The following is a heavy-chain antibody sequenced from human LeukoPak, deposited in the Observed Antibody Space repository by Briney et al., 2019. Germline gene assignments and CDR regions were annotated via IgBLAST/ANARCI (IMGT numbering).Heavy chain of an antibody. J-gene: IGHJ1*01. D-gene: IGHD4-17*01. Sequence: ASVKVSCKASGYTFTSYYMRWVRQAPGQGLEWMGIINPSGGSTSYAQKFQGRVTMTRNTSISTAYMELSSLRSEDTAVYYCARGLMTTVTTFPHWGQGTLVTVSS. CDR1: GYTFTSYY. CDR3: ARGLMTTVTTFPH. CDR2: INPSGGST. V-gene: IGHV1-46*01.